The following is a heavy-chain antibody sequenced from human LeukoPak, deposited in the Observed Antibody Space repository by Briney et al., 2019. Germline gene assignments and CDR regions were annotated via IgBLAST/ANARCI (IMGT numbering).Heavy chain of an antibody. CDR1: GYSISSGYY. J-gene: IGHJ4*02. Sequence: PSETLSLACAVSGYSISSGYYWGWIRQPPGKGLEWSGSIYHSRSTYYNPSLKSRVTISVDTSKNQFSLKMCSVTAADTAVYYCARGGYYDSSGYKRYWGQGTLVTVSS. V-gene: IGHV4-38-2*01. CDR3: ARGGYYDSSGYKRY. CDR2: IYHSRST. D-gene: IGHD3-22*01.